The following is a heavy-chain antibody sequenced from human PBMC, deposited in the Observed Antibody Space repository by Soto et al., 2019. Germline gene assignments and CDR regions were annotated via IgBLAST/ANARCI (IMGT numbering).Heavy chain of an antibody. CDR2: TYYRSKWYN. V-gene: IGHV6-1*01. CDR1: GDSVSSNSAA. Sequence: PSQTLSLTCAISGDSVSSNSAAWNWIRQSPSRGLEWLGRTYYRSKWYNDYAVSVKSRITINPDTSKNQFSLQLNSVTPEDTAVYYCARDETRRYCSSTSCYFYYYGMDVWGQGTTVTV. CDR3: ARDETRRYCSSTSCYFYYYGMDV. J-gene: IGHJ6*02. D-gene: IGHD2-2*01.